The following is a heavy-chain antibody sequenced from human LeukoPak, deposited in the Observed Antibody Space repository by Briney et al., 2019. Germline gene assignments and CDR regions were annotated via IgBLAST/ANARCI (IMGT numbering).Heavy chain of an antibody. V-gene: IGHV3-20*04. CDR3: AKDAVVVAATFFDY. Sequence: GGSLRLSCAASGFTFDDYGMSWVRQAPGKGLEWVSGINWNGGTTYYADSVKGRFTISRDNSKNTLYLQMNSLRAEDTAVYYCAKDAVVVAATFFDYWGQGTLVTVSS. CDR1: GFTFDDYG. D-gene: IGHD2-15*01. J-gene: IGHJ4*02. CDR2: INWNGGTT.